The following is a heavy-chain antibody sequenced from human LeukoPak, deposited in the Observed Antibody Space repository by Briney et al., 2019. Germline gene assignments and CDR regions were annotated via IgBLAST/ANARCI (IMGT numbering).Heavy chain of an antibody. Sequence: GGSLRLSCAASGFTVSSNYMSWVRQAPGKGLEWVSAISGSGGSTYYADSVKGRFTISRDNSKNTLYLQMNSLRAEDTAVYYCAEGGGYDFWSGYRYFDYWGQGTLVTVSS. J-gene: IGHJ4*02. D-gene: IGHD3-3*01. CDR1: GFTVSSNY. CDR3: AEGGGYDFWSGYRYFDY. CDR2: ISGSGGST. V-gene: IGHV3-23*01.